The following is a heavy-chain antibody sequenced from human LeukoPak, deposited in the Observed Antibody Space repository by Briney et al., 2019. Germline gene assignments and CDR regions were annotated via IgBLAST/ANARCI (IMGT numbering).Heavy chain of an antibody. CDR1: GFTFSSYA. V-gene: IGHV3-21*01. J-gene: IGHJ4*02. CDR2: ISSSSSYI. D-gene: IGHD7-27*01. Sequence: GRSLRLSCAASGFTFSSYAMHWVRQAPGKGLEWVSSISSSSSYIYYADSVKGRFTISRDNAKNSLYLQMNSLRAEDTAVYYCARDDWGFDYWGQGTLVTVSS. CDR3: ARDDWGFDY.